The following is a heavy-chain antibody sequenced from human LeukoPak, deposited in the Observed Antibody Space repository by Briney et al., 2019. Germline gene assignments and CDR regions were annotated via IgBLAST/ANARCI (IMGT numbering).Heavy chain of an antibody. CDR2: IIPIFGTA. CDR1: GGTFSSYA. CDR3: ARGQTYSSSWFGMDV. D-gene: IGHD6-13*01. V-gene: IGHV1-69*01. Sequence: SVKVSCKTSGGTFSSYAISWVRQAPGQGLDWMGGIIPIFGTANYAQKFQGRVTITADEFTSTANMELSSLRSEDRAVYYCARGQTYSSSWFGMDVWGQGTTVTVSS. J-gene: IGHJ6*02.